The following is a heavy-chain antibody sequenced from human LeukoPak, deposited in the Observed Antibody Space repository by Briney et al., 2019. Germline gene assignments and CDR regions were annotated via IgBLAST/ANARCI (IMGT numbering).Heavy chain of an antibody. CDR2: INPNSGGT. Sequence: ASVKVSCKASGYTFTGYYMHWVRQAPGQGLEWMGWINPNSGGTNYAQKFQGRVTMTRDTSTSTAYMELRSLRSDDTAVYYCARDRWTERYFQHWGQGTLVTVSS. D-gene: IGHD3/OR15-3a*01. CDR3: ARDRWTERYFQH. CDR1: GYTFTGYY. V-gene: IGHV1-2*02. J-gene: IGHJ1*01.